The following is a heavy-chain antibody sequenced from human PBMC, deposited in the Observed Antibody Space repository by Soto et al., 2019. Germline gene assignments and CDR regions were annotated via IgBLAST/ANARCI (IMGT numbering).Heavy chain of an antibody. CDR2: ISWNSGSI. Sequence: HPGGSLRLSCAASGFTFDDYAMHWVRQAPGKGLEWVSGISWNSGSIGYADSVKGRFTISRDNAKNSLYLQMNSLRAEDTALYYCAKDIIDISTGYTLDIWGQGTMVTVSS. CDR3: AKDIIDISTGYTLDI. D-gene: IGHD3-9*01. J-gene: IGHJ3*02. V-gene: IGHV3-9*01. CDR1: GFTFDDYA.